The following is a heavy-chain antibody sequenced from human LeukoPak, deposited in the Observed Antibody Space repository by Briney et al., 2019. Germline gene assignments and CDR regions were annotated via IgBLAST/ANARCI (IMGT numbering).Heavy chain of an antibody. D-gene: IGHD3-10*01. CDR2: IYHSGST. CDR3: ARVTTNYGLGNNWFDP. J-gene: IGHJ5*02. CDR1: GGSISSGGYS. V-gene: IGHV4-30-2*01. Sequence: NPSETLSLTCAVSGGSISSGGYSWSWIRQPPGKGLEWIGYIYHSGSTYYNPSLKSRVTISVDRSKNQFSLKLSSVTAADTAVYYCARVTTNYGLGNNWFDPWGQGTLVTVSS.